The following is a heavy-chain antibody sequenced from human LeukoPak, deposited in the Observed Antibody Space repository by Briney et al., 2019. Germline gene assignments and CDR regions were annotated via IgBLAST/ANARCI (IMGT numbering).Heavy chain of an antibody. D-gene: IGHD6-19*01. CDR2: IHYSGST. Sequence: SETLSLTCTVSGGSISSYYWSWIRQPPGRGLEWIGHIHYSGSTTYNPSLKSRVTISLDTSKNQFSLKLSSVTAADTAVYYGAGDGDGYSSGWYHYWGQGILVTVSS. CDR1: GGSISSYY. V-gene: IGHV4-59*01. J-gene: IGHJ4*02. CDR3: AGDGDGYSSGWYHY.